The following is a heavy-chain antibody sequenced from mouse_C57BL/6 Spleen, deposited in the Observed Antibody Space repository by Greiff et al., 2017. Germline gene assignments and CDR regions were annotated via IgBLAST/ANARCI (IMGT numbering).Heavy chain of an antibody. J-gene: IGHJ3*01. CDR2: IDPEDGDT. CDR1: GFNIKDYY. Sequence: VQLQQSGAELVRPGASVKLSCTASGFNIKDYYMHWVKQRPEQGLEWIGRIDPEDGDTEYAPKFQGKATMTADTSSNTAYLQLSSLTSEDTAVYYCTLNYYGSSPWFAYWGQGTLVTVSA. V-gene: IGHV14-1*01. D-gene: IGHD1-1*01. CDR3: TLNYYGSSPWFAY.